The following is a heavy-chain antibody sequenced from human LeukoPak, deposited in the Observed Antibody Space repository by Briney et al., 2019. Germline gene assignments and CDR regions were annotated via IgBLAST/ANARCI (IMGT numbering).Heavy chain of an antibody. D-gene: IGHD3-3*01. CDR1: GFTFNGYW. CDR2: IKQDGSEK. V-gene: IGHV3-7*03. J-gene: IGHJ4*02. Sequence: PGGSLRLSCAASGFTFNGYWMSWVRQAPGKGLEWVANIKQDGSEKYYVDSVKGRFTISRDNAKNSLFLQMNSLRAEDTAVYYCAKWTSFWSSDYFDYWGQGTLVTVSS. CDR3: AKWTSFWSSDYFDY.